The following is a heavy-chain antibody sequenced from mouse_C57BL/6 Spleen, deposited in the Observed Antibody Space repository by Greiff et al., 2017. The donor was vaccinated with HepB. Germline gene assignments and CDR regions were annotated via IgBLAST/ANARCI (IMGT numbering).Heavy chain of an antibody. D-gene: IGHD1-1*01. CDR3: ARTYYYGSSYQGAMDY. J-gene: IGHJ4*01. CDR2: IYPGDGDT. V-gene: IGHV1-82*01. Sequence: VQLQQSGPELVKPGASVKISCKASGYAFSSSWMNWVKQRPGKGLEWIGRIYPGDGDTNYNGKFKGKATLTADKSSSTAYMQLSSLTSEESAVYFCARTYYYGSSYQGAMDYWGQGTSVTVSS. CDR1: GYAFSSSW.